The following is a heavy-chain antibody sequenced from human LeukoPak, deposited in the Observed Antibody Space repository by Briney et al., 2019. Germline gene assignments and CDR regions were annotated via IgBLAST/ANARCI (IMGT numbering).Heavy chain of an antibody. J-gene: IGHJ6*03. CDR2: ISPYNGNT. Sequence: ASVKVSCKTSGSTFTSYSISRVRQAPGQGLGWRGSISPYNGNTDYPQKHQARVTMTTATSTSTAYMELWKLRSEDPTVYYCARSTGSGYYFYYYMDVWGKGTTVTVSS. CDR3: ARSTGSGYYFYYYMDV. V-gene: IGHV1-18*01. CDR1: GSTFTSYS. D-gene: IGHD2-15*01.